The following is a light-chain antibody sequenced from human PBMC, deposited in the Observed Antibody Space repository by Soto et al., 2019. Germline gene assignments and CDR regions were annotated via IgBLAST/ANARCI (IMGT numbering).Light chain of an antibody. CDR3: CSYAGTNRF. V-gene: IGLV2-8*01. CDR2: EVT. Sequence: QSVLTQPPSASGSPGQSVTISCTGTSSDVGANTYVSWYQQHPGKAPKIVIYEVTKRPSGVPDRFSGSKSGNTASLTVSGLQAEDEADYYCCSYAGTNRFFGTGTKVTVL. J-gene: IGLJ1*01. CDR1: SSDVGANTY.